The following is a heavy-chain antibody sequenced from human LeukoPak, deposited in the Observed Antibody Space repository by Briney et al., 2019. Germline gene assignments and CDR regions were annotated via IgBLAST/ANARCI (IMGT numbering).Heavy chain of an antibody. J-gene: IGHJ5*02. Sequence: ASVKVSCKASGYTFTSYGISWVRQAPGQGLEWMGWISAYNGNTNYAQKLQGRVTMTTDTSTSTAFMELRSLRSDDTAVYYCARERVSTVTTYGWFDPWGQGTLVTVSS. D-gene: IGHD4-17*01. CDR3: ARERVSTVTTYGWFDP. CDR1: GYTFTSYG. CDR2: ISAYNGNT. V-gene: IGHV1-18*01.